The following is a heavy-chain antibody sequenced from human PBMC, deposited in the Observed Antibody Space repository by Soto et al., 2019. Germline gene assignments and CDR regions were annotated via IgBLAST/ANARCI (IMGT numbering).Heavy chain of an antibody. CDR2: IYYSGIT. D-gene: IGHD1-26*01. Sequence: QVQLQESGPGLVKPSQTLSLTCTVSGGSISSGGYYWSWIRQHPGKGLEWIGYIYYSGITYYNPSHNSRVTISLDTSKYQFSLMLSSVTASDTAVYYCARDLGGTKTFDYWGQGTLVTVSS. CDR1: GGSISSGGYY. V-gene: IGHV4-31*03. CDR3: ARDLGGTKTFDY. J-gene: IGHJ4*02.